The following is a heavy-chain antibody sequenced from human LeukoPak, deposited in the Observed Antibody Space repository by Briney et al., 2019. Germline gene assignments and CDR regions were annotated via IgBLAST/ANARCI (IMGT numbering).Heavy chain of an antibody. CDR2: INPNSGGT. J-gene: IGHJ4*02. Sequence: ASVKVSCKASGYTFTGYYMHWVRQAPGQGLEWMGWINPNSGGTNYAQKFQGRVTMTRDTSISTAYMELRSLRSDDTAVYYCARDTDYDFWSGSNDYWGQGTLVTVSS. V-gene: IGHV1-2*02. D-gene: IGHD3-3*01. CDR1: GYTFTGYY. CDR3: ARDTDYDFWSGSNDY.